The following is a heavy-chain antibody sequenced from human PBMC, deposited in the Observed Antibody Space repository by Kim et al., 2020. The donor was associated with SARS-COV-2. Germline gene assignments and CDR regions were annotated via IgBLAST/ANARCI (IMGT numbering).Heavy chain of an antibody. CDR3: TTDPASGLGSSWYWFDP. CDR2: IKSKTDGGTT. V-gene: IGHV3-15*01. D-gene: IGHD6-13*01. Sequence: GGSLRLSCAASGFTFSNAWMSWVRQAPGKGLEWVGRIKSKTDGGTTDYAAPVKGRFTISRDDSKNTLYLQMNSLKTEDTAVYYCTTDPASGLGSSWYWFDPWGQGTLVTVSS. J-gene: IGHJ5*02. CDR1: GFTFSNAW.